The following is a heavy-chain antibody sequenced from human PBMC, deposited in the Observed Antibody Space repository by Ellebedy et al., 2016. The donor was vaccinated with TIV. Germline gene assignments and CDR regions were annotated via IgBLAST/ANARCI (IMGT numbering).Heavy chain of an antibody. CDR1: GYTFTNYF. D-gene: IGHD6-19*01. V-gene: IGHV1-3*01. Sequence: ASVKVSCKASGYTFTNYFIHWVRQAPGQSLEWMGWIDAGNGHTEYSQKLQGRITITRDTSARTVYMELSSLRSEETAVFYCARGGEPYTRGWLHFDYWGQGTLVTVSS. J-gene: IGHJ4*02. CDR3: ARGGEPYTRGWLHFDY. CDR2: IDAGNGHT.